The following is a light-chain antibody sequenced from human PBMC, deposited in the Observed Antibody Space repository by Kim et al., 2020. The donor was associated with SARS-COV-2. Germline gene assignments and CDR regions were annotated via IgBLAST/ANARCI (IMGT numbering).Light chain of an antibody. CDR2: KDG. Sequence: PGQTATITCSGDELRNKSVYWYQQKPSQAPVLVILKDGDRPSGIPERFSGSSSGTTVTLTISGVQAEDEADYYCQLADSSSTYEVFGGGTQLTVL. CDR3: QLADSSSTYEV. CDR1: ELRNKS. J-gene: IGLJ3*02. V-gene: IGLV3-25*03.